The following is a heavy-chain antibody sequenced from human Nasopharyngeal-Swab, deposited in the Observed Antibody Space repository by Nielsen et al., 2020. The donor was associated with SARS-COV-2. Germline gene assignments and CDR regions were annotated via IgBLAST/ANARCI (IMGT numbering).Heavy chain of an antibody. CDR3: ATEFYGSGSYYSNSFDP. V-gene: IGHV1-18*01. J-gene: IGHJ5*02. Sequence: ASVKVSCKASGYTFTSYGISWVRQAPGQGLEWMGWISAYNGNTNYAQKLQGRVTMTTDTSTSTAYMELRSLRSDDTAVYYCATEFYGSGSYYSNSFDPWSQGTLVTVSS. CDR2: ISAYNGNT. CDR1: GYTFTSYG. D-gene: IGHD3-10*01.